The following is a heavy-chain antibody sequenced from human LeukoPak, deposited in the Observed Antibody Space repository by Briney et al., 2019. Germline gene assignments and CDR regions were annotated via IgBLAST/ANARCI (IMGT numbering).Heavy chain of an antibody. V-gene: IGHV4-34*01. J-gene: IGHJ4*02. D-gene: IGHD3-10*01. Sequence: SGTLSLSCAVYGGSLSGYYWSWIRQPPGKGLEWIGEINHSGSTNYNPSLKSRVTISVDTSKNQFSLKLSSVTAADTAVYYCARSVLLWFGESLLYFDYWGQGTLVTVSS. CDR3: ARSVLLWFGESLLYFDY. CDR2: INHSGST. CDR1: GGSLSGYY.